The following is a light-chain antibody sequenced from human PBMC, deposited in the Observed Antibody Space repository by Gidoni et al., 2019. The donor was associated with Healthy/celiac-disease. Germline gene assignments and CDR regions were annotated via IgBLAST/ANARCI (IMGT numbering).Light chain of an antibody. V-gene: IGKV3-11*01. Sequence: EIVLKQSPATLTLSPGERATLSCRASQSVSSYLAWYQQKPGQAPRLLIYGASNRATGLPARFSGRGSGTDFTLTIRSLEPEDFAVYYCQQRSNWWTFGQGTKVEI. CDR2: GAS. CDR1: QSVSSY. CDR3: QQRSNWWT. J-gene: IGKJ1*01.